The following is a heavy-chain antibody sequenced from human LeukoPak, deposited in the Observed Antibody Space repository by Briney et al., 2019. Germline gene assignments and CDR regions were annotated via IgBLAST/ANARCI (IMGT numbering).Heavy chain of an antibody. J-gene: IGHJ3*02. CDR2: IKQDGSEK. CDR1: GFTFSSYW. CDR3: ARERITIFGVVIIGGDAFDI. Sequence: GGSLRLSCADSGFTFSSYWMSWVRQAPGKGLEWVANIKQDGSEKYYVDSVKGRFTISRDNAKNSLYLQMNSLRAEDTAVYYCARERITIFGVVIIGGDAFDIWGQGTMVTVSS. D-gene: IGHD3-3*01. V-gene: IGHV3-7*01.